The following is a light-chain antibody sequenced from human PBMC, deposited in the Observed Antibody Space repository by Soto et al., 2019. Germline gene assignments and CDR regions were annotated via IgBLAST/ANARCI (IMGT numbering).Light chain of an antibody. V-gene: IGKV1-33*01. CDR2: DAS. CDR1: QDIKNY. J-gene: IGKJ4*01. Sequence: DIQMTQSPSSLSAFVGDSITITCQASQDIKNYLNWYQHKPGKAPKLLIYDASKSDTGVPSRFSGNGTGTDFTFTINNLQPEDIATYFCQQYDSLPPTFGGGTRV. CDR3: QQYDSLPPT.